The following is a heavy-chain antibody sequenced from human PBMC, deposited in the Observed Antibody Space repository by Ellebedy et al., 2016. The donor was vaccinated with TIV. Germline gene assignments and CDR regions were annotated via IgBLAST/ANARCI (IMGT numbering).Heavy chain of an antibody. CDR2: ISSSSNHI. Sequence: GESLKISCAASGFSFRDYSMNWVRQAPGKGLEWVASISSSSNHIYYADSVKGRLTVSRDDAKKTLYLQMSSLRAEDTAVYYCAREPDGYNTDWGQGTLVTASS. D-gene: IGHD5-24*01. CDR3: AREPDGYNTD. V-gene: IGHV3-21*01. CDR1: GFSFRDYS. J-gene: IGHJ4*02.